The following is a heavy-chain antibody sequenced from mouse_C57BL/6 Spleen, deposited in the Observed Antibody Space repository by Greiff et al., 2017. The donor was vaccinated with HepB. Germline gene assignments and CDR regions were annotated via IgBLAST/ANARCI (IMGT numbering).Heavy chain of an antibody. J-gene: IGHJ1*03. V-gene: IGHV5-16*01. D-gene: IGHD1-1*01. Sequence: EVHLVESEGGLVQPGSSMKLSCTASGFTFSDYYMAWVRQVPEKGLEWVANINYDGSSTYYLDSLKSRFIISRDNAKNILYLQMSSLKSEDTATYYCARDTPDYGSDWYFDVWGTGTTVTVSS. CDR3: ARDTPDYGSDWYFDV. CDR1: GFTFSDYY. CDR2: INYDGSST.